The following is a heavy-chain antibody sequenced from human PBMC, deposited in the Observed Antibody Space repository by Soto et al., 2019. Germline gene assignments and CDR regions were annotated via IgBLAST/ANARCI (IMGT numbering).Heavy chain of an antibody. CDR2: ISHRGSN. J-gene: IGHJ4*02. D-gene: IGHD2-21*01. Sequence: SETLSLTCAVYSGSLRNYYWSWIRQPPGKGLEWIGEISHRGSNKYNPSLRGRVSISIDTSKKQFSLKMSSVTAADTAVYYCGRGSDFNWNYWGQGSLVTVSS. CDR3: GRGSDFNWNY. V-gene: IGHV4-34*01. CDR1: SGSLRNYY.